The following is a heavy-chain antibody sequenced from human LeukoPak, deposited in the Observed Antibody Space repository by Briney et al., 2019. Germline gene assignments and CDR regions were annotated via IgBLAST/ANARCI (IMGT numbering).Heavy chain of an antibody. V-gene: IGHV3-21*04. D-gene: IGHD1-26*01. CDR2: ISSSSSYV. CDR3: ARESGSYDAFDI. J-gene: IGHJ3*02. CDR1: GFTFSSYS. Sequence: GGSLRLSCAASGFTFSSYSMNWVRQAPGKGLEWVSSISSSSSYVYYADSVKGRFTISRDNAKNSLYLQMNSLRAEDTAVYYCARESGSYDAFDIWGQGTMVTVSS.